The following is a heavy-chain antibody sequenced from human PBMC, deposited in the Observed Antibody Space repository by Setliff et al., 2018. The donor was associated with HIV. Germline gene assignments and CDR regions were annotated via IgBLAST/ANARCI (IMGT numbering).Heavy chain of an antibody. Sequence: ASVKVSCKASGYTFTSHYIHWVRQAPGQGLEWMGWINVNNDATNYAQKFQGRVSMTRDTSISTAYMELRSLTSDDTAVCYCARNIDMHYDFWSAYDYWGQGALVTVSS. CDR1: GYTFTSHY. CDR2: INVNNDAT. D-gene: IGHD3-3*01. V-gene: IGHV1-2*02. J-gene: IGHJ4*02. CDR3: ARNIDMHYDFWSAYDY.